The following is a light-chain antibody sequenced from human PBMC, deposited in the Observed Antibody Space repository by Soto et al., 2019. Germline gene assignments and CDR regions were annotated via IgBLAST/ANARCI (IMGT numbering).Light chain of an antibody. CDR1: QSLVHSDGNTY. CDR3: TQGTHWPPYT. J-gene: IGKJ2*01. Sequence: DVVMTQSPLSLPVTLGQPASISCRSSQSLVHSDGNTYLNWFHQRPGQSPRRLIYKVSNRDSGAPDRFSGSGSDSDFTLKISGVEAEDVGVYYCTQGTHWPPYTFGQGTKLEIK. V-gene: IGKV2-30*02. CDR2: KVS.